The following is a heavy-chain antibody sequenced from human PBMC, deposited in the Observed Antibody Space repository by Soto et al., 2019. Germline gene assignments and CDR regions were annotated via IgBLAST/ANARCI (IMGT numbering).Heavy chain of an antibody. CDR2: ISAYNGIT. CDR3: ASRSGQLPYYFDY. CDR1: GYTFSNYG. V-gene: IGHV1-18*01. Sequence: ASVKLSFKASGYTFSNYGITWLRHAPGQGLEWMGLISAYNGITNYAQKLQGRVTMTTDTSTSTAYMELRSLRSDDTAVYYCASRSGQLPYYFDYWGQGTLVTVSS. D-gene: IGHD6-6*01. J-gene: IGHJ4*02.